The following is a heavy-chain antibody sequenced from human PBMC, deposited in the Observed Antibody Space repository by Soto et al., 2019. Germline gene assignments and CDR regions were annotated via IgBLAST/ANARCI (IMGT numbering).Heavy chain of an antibody. D-gene: IGHD3-16*01. CDR3: ARFGAGIFDY. CDR2: IYYSGST. Sequence: QVQLQESGPGLVKPSQTLSLTCTVSGASISSGAYYWSWIRQHPGKGLEWIGYIYYSGSTYYNPSLKSRVTIALDTSKNQFSLRLSSVTAADMAVYYCARFGAGIFDYWGQGNLVTVSS. CDR1: GASISSGAYY. V-gene: IGHV4-31*03. J-gene: IGHJ4*02.